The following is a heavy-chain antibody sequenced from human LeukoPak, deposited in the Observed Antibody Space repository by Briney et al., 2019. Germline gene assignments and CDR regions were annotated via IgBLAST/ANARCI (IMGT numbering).Heavy chain of an antibody. CDR2: IYTSGST. CDR1: GGSISSYY. Sequence: SETLSLTCTVSGGSISSYYWSWIRQPAGKGLEWIGRIYTSGSTNYNPSLKSRVTMSVDTPKNQFSLKLSSATAADTAVYYCARDGGMTPPYYYGIDVWGQGTTVTVSS. D-gene: IGHD1-14*01. V-gene: IGHV4-4*07. CDR3: ARDGGMTPPYYYGIDV. J-gene: IGHJ6*02.